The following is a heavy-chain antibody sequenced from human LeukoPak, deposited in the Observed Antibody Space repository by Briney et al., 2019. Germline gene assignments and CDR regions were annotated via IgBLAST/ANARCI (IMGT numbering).Heavy chain of an antibody. J-gene: IGHJ4*02. CDR3: ARHRGSSSNFDY. CDR2: IYCSGST. D-gene: IGHD6-6*01. V-gene: IGHV4-39*01. Sequence: SETLSLTCTVSGGSISRNNYYWDWIRQPPGKGLEYIGSIYCSGSTYYTPSLMSRVTISVDTSKNQFSLKLSSVTATDTAVYYCARHRGSSSNFDYWGQGTLVTVSS. CDR1: GGSISRNNYY.